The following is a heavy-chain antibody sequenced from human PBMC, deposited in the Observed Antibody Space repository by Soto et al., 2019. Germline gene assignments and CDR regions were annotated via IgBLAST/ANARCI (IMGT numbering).Heavy chain of an antibody. D-gene: IGHD1-26*01. CDR1: GGSISSYY. CDR2: IYYSGST. J-gene: IGHJ3*02. Sequence: QVQLQESGPGLVKPSETLSLTCTVSGGSISSYYWSWIRQPPGKGLEWIGYIYYSGSTNYNPSLQSRVTISVDXXKXQXXLKLSSVTAADTAVYYCARDNRPGADEREVGAFDIWGQGTMVTVSS. V-gene: IGHV4-59*01. CDR3: ARDNRPGADEREVGAFDI.